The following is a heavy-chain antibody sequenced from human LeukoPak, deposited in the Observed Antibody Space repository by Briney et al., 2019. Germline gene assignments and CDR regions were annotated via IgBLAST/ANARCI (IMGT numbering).Heavy chain of an antibody. D-gene: IGHD2-2*01. V-gene: IGHV1-2*02. J-gene: IGHJ4*02. CDR1: GYTFTGYY. CDR3: ARVRGSGYCSSTSCRSNRFLFDY. CDR2: INPNSGGT. Sequence: ASVKVSCKASGYTFTGYYMHWVRQAPGQGLEWMGWINPNSGGTNYAQKFQGRVTMTRDTSISTAYMELSRLRSDDTAVYYCARVRGSGYCSSTSCRSNRFLFDYWGQGTLVTVSS.